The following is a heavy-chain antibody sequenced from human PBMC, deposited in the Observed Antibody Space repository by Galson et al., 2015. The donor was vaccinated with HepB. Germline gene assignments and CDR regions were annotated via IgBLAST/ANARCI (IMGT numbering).Heavy chain of an antibody. J-gene: IGHJ4*02. V-gene: IGHV4-4*02. CDR3: ARGYYGSGRLDY. Sequence: SETLSLTCAVSGDSISSSHCWTWVRQPPGKGVACIGEIYHSGKTNYNPYLKSRVTISVDKSTNQFSLKLSSVTAADTALYYCARGYYGSGRLDYWGQGTLVTVSS. CDR2: IYHSGKT. D-gene: IGHD3-10*01. CDR1: GDSISSSHC.